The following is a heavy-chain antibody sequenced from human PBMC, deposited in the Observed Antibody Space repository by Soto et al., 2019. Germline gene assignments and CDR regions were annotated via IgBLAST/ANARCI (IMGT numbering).Heavy chain of an antibody. J-gene: IGHJ4*02. Sequence: GGSLRLSCGASGFTFSSYGMHWVRQAPGKGLEWVAVIWYDGSNKYYADSVKGRFSISRDNSKNTLYLQMNSLKAEDTAVYYCARDVIDNSGYCYFGYSCQGPFVTLSS. D-gene: IGHD3-22*01. CDR3: ARDVIDNSGYCYFGY. V-gene: IGHV3-33*01. CDR1: GFTFSSYG. CDR2: IWYDGSNK.